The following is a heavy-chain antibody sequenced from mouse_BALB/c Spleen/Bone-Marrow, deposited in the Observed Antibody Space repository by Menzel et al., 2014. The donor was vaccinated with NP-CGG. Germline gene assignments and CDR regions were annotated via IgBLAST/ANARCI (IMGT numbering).Heavy chain of an antibody. V-gene: IGHV14-3*02. Sequence: VQLQQSGAELVKPGASVELSCTASGFNIKDTYMHWVKQRPEQGLEWIGRIDPANGNTKYDPKFQGKATITADTSSNTAYLQLSSLTSEDTVVYYCARRGDGYYAWFAYWGQGTLVTVSA. J-gene: IGHJ3*01. D-gene: IGHD2-3*01. CDR1: GFNIKDTY. CDR3: ARRGDGYYAWFAY. CDR2: IDPANGNT.